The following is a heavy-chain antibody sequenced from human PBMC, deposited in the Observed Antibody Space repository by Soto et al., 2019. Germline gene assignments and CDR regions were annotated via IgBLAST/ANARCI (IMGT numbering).Heavy chain of an antibody. D-gene: IGHD6-19*01. J-gene: IGHJ1*01. V-gene: IGHV3-64D*06. CDR1: GFIFSDYA. CDR2: ISNNGGST. Sequence: GGSLRLSCSASGFIFSDYAMHWVRLTPGKGLEFVSAISNNGGSTNDAPSVWGRFTISRDNSKNTVYLEMSSLRVEDTAIYYCVKDPSRGGWYGFFLHWGQGTVVTVSS. CDR3: VKDPSRGGWYGFFLH.